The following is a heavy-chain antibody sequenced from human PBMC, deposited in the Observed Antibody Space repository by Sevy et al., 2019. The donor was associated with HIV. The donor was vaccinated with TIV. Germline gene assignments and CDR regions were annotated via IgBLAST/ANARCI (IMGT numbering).Heavy chain of an antibody. CDR1: GFTFSSYA. CDR2: ISYDGSNK. J-gene: IGHJ3*02. Sequence: GGSLRLSCAASGFTFSSYAMHWVRQAPGKGLEWVAVISYDGSNKYYADSVKGRFTISRDNSKNTLYLQMNSLRAEDTAVYYCARDPGSDAFDIWGQGIMVTVSS. V-gene: IGHV3-30-3*01. CDR3: ARDPGSDAFDI.